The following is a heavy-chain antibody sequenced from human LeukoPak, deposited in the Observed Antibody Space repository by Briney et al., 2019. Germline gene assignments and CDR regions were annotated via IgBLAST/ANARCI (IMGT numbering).Heavy chain of an antibody. J-gene: IGHJ4*02. V-gene: IGHV4-39*01. D-gene: IGHD3-10*01. CDR3: ARSYGSGSSAGY. CDR2: IYYSGST. Sequence: SETLSLTCTVSGGSISSSSYYWGWIRQPPGKGLEWIGGIYYSGSTYYNPSLKSRVTISVDTSKNQFSLKLSSVTAADTAVYYCARSYGSGSSAGYWGQGTLVTVSS. CDR1: GGSISSSSYY.